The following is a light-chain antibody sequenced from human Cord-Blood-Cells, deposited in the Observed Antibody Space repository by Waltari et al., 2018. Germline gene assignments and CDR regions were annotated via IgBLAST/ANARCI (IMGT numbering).Light chain of an antibody. J-gene: IGKJ2*01. V-gene: IGKV1-39*01. CDR3: QQSYSTLYT. CDR1: QSISSY. Sequence: DIQMTQSPSSLSASVGDRVTITCRASQSISSYFNWYQQKPGKAPKLLIYAASSLQSGVTSRFSGSGSGTDFTLTISSLQPEDFATYYCQQSYSTLYTFGQGTKLEIK. CDR2: AAS.